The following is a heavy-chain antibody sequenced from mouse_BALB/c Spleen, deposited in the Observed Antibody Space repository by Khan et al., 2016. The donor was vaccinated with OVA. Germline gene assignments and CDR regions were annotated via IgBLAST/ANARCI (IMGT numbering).Heavy chain of an antibody. J-gene: IGHJ2*01. CDR2: ISYSGVT. D-gene: IGHD1-1*01. CDR1: GYSITSGYA. V-gene: IGHV3-2*02. CDR3: ARGNYSGDYFDY. Sequence: EVQLQESGPGLVKPSQSLSLTCTVTGYSITSGYAWNWIRQFPGNKLEWMGYISYSGVTSYTPSLKSRTSITRDTSKNQFFLQLNSVTTEDTAADYCARGNYSGDYFDYWGQGTTLTVSS.